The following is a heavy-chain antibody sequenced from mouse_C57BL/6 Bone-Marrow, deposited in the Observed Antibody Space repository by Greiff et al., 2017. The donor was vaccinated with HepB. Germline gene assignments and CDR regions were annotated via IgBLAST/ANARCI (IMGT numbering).Heavy chain of an antibody. CDR2: ISSGGSYT. CDR1: GFTFSSYG. D-gene: IGHD1-1*01. CDR3: ARLFTTGDY. Sequence: VQLVESGGDLVKPGGSLKLSCAASGFTFSSYGMSWVRQTPDKRLEWVATISSGGSYTYYPDSVKGRFTISRDNAKNTLYLHMSSLKSEDTAMYYWARLFTTGDYWGQGTTLTVSS. J-gene: IGHJ2*01. V-gene: IGHV5-6*01.